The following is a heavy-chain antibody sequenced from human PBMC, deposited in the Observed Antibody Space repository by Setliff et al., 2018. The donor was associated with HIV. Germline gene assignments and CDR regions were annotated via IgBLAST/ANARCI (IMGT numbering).Heavy chain of an antibody. CDR1: GYTFTIYC. D-gene: IGHD3-9*01. J-gene: IGHJ6*03. CDR2: IKPNSGST. CDR3: ARGGRFSAPGRDIWYYYYYMDV. Sequence: ASVKVSCKASGYTFTIYCMHWVRQAPGQGLEWIGIIKPNSGSTSYAQNFQGRVTMTRDTSTSTVYMELSGLRSEDTAVYYCARGGRFSAPGRDIWYYYYYMDVWGKGTTVTV. V-gene: IGHV1-46*01.